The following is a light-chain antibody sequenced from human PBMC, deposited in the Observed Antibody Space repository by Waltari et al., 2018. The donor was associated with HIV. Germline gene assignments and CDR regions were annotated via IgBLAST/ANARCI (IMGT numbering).Light chain of an antibody. CDR2: RDS. CDR1: NSNVGSNY. CDR3: ATWDDSLNGVL. Sequence: QSVLTQPPSASEIPGQRVTISCTGGNSNVGSNYVYWYQQVPGTAPKLLLYRDSQRQSGVPDRFTGSKSGTSASLAISGLRSEDEADYYCATWDDSLNGVLFGGGTKLTVL. J-gene: IGLJ2*01. V-gene: IGLV1-47*01.